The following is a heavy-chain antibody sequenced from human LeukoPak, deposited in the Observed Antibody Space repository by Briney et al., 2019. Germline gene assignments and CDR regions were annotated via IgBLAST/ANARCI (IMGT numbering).Heavy chain of an antibody. CDR1: GFTFNSYG. J-gene: IGHJ4*02. Sequence: GGSLRLSCAASGFTFNSYGMHWVRQAPGKGLEWVAFIRYDGSNKYYADSVKGRFTIPRDNSKNTLYLQMNSLRAEDTAVYYCASIVVVAADAKNDYWGQGTLVTVSS. D-gene: IGHD2-15*01. CDR2: IRYDGSNK. V-gene: IGHV3-30*02. CDR3: ASIVVVAADAKNDY.